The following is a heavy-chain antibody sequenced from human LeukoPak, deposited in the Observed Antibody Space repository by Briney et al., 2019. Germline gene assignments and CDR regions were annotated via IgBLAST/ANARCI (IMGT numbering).Heavy chain of an antibody. CDR3: ARSPPPYSSSFYWFVT. V-gene: IGHV4-4*07. Sequence: SETLSLICTVSGGSISSYYWIWVRQAAGKGLEWVGRIHSTGSNTYNPSLKSRVTTSVDTSKNQFSLKLSSVTSADTAVYYCARSPPPYSSSFYWFVTWGQGNLVTVSS. CDR1: GGSISSYY. CDR2: IHSTGSN. D-gene: IGHD6-13*01. J-gene: IGHJ5*02.